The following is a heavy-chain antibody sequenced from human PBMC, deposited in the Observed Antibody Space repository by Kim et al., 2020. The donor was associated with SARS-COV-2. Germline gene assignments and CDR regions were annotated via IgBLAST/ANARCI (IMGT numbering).Heavy chain of an antibody. Sequence: GWSLRLSCAASGFTVSNNYMSWVRQAPGKGLEWVSVIYSGGTTEYADSVKGRFTIARDTSKNTLFLQMNSLRADDTAVYYCARGGLGVNLDYWGQGTLVTVSS. J-gene: IGHJ4*02. CDR3: ARGGLGVNLDY. V-gene: IGHV3-53*01. CDR1: GFTVSNNY. CDR2: IYSGGTT. D-gene: IGHD3-10*01.